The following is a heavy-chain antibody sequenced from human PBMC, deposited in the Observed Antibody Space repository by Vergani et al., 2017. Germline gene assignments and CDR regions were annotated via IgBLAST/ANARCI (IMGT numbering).Heavy chain of an antibody. CDR2: VWFDGNNK. J-gene: IGHJ6*03. Sequence: QVHLVESGGGVVQPGGSLRLSCTASGFTFSSFGMHWVRQAPGKGLEWLGLVWFDGNNKYYADSVKGRFTISRDNSKNALYLQMNSLRAEDTAVYYCARDPRRLYYYYYMDVWGKGTTVTVSS. CDR3: ARDPRRLYYYYYMDV. CDR1: GFTFSSFG. V-gene: IGHV3-30*02.